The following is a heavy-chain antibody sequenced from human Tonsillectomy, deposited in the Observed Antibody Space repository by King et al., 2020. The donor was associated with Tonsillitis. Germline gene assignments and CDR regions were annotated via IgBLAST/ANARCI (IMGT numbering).Heavy chain of an antibody. CDR2: LTTGGGST. CDR1: GFTFSSYA. CDR3: AKGSCTSTSCPPYFDN. J-gene: IGHJ4*02. V-gene: IGHV3-23*04. D-gene: IGHD2-2*01. Sequence: VQLVESGGGLVQPGGSLRLSCAASGFTFSSYAMNWVRQAPGKGLEWVSALTTGGGSTYYADALKGRFSISRDNSKDTLYLQMNSLRAEDTAVYYCAKGSCTSTSCPPYFDNWGPGTLVTVSS.